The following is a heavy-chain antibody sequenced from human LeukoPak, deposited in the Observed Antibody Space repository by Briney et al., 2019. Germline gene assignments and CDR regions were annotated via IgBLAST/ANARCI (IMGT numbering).Heavy chain of an antibody. D-gene: IGHD3-10*01. CDR2: ISGDGGST. CDR1: GFTFDDYA. V-gene: IGHV3-43*02. CDR3: AKDPDYYGSGSGFDY. Sequence: PGGSLRLSCAASGFTFDDYAMHWVRQAPGKGLEWVSLISGDGGSTYYADSVKGRFTISRDNSKNSLYLKMNSLRTEDTALYYCAKDPDYYGSGSGFDYWGQGTLVTVPS. J-gene: IGHJ4*02.